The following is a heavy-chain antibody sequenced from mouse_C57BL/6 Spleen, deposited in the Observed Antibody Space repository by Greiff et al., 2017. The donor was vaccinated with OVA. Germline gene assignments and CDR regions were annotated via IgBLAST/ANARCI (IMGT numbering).Heavy chain of an antibody. Sequence: VQGVESGAELVRPGTSVKMSCKASGYTFTNYWIGWAKQRPGHGLEWIGDIYPGGGYTNYNEKFKGKATLTADKSSSTAYMQFSSLTSEDSAIYYCARSGTTVVATKYYYAMDYWGQGTSVTVSS. CDR2: IYPGGGYT. J-gene: IGHJ4*01. D-gene: IGHD1-1*01. CDR1: GYTFTNYW. CDR3: ARSGTTVVATKYYYAMDY. V-gene: IGHV1-63*01.